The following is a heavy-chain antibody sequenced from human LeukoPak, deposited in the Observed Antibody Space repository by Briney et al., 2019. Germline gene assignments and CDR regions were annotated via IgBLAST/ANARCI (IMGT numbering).Heavy chain of an antibody. J-gene: IGHJ4*02. CDR3: ARDPTNWIDY. CDR2: MNPNSGAT. V-gene: IGHV1-2*02. D-gene: IGHD1-1*01. Sequence: ASVKVSCKASGYTFTSYYMHWVRQAPGQGLEWMGWMNPNSGATNYAQKFQGRVTMTRDTSSSTAYMELSWLTSDDTAVYYCARDPTNWIDYWGQGTLVTVSS. CDR1: GYTFTSYY.